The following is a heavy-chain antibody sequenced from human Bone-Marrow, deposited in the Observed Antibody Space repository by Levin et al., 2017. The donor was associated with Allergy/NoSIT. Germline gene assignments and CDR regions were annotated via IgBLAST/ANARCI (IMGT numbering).Heavy chain of an antibody. CDR3: ARDVFERMFFGVVTPFDY. CDR2: ISVYSGHT. CDR1: GYIFPSYG. J-gene: IGHJ4*02. V-gene: IGHV1-18*01. D-gene: IGHD3-3*01. Sequence: ASVKVSCKASGYIFPSYGISWVRQAPGQGLEWMGWISVYSGHTNYAQKFQDRVNMTTDTSTSTAYMELRRLRSDDTAVYYCARDVFERMFFGVVTPFDYWGQGSLVTVSS.